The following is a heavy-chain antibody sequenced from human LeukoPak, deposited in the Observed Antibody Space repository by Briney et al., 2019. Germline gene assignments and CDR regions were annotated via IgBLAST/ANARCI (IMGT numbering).Heavy chain of an antibody. V-gene: IGHV1-46*01. J-gene: IGHJ4*02. CDR3: AKGPSHHILTGHYKSHCCDF. CDR2: INPSGGST. D-gene: IGHD3-9*01. CDR1: GYTFTGYY. Sequence: ASVTVSCKASGYTFTGYYMHWVRQAPGQGLEWMGLINPSGGSTNYAQKFQGRVTMTRDTSTSTVYMELSSLRSEDTAGYYCAKGPSHHILTGHYKSHCCDFWGQGTVVTVSS.